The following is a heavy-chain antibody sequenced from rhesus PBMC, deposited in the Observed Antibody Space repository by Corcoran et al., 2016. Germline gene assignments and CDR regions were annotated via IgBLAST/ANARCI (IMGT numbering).Heavy chain of an antibody. CDR1: GYYISSGYD. J-gene: IGHJ4*01. Sequence: QVQLQESGPGVVKPSETLSLTCAVSGYYISSGYDWSWIRQPPGKGLEWNGYIYGSSGSTNYNPSLQNRVTILKDTSKNQFSLKLGSVTAADTAVYYCAGTERLQYYYDSGYYPDYWGQGVLVTVSS. CDR2: IYGSSGST. V-gene: IGHV4-76*01. D-gene: IGHD3-28*01. CDR3: AGTERLQYYYDSGYYPDY.